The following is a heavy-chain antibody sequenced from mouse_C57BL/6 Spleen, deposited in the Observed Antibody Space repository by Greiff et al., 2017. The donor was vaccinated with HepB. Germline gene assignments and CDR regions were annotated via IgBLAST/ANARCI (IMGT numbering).Heavy chain of an antibody. CDR2: IWSGGST. Sequence: VKLMESGPGLVQPSQSLSITCTVSGFSLTSYGVHWVRQSPGKGLEWLGVIWSGGSTDYNAAFISRLSISKDNSKSQVFFKMNSLQADDTAIYYCARRGDYGNYEGFAYWGQGTLVTVSA. CDR3: ARRGDYGNYEGFAY. V-gene: IGHV2-2*01. J-gene: IGHJ3*01. D-gene: IGHD2-1*01. CDR1: GFSLTSYG.